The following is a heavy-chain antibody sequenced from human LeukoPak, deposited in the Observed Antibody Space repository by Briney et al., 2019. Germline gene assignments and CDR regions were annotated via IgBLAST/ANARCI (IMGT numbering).Heavy chain of an antibody. CDR3: AANFYDSSGYYLSDDAFDI. Sequence: PGGSLRLSCAASGFTFSSYSMNWVRQAPGKGLEWVSYISSSSSTIYYADSVKGRFTISRDNAKNSLYLQMNSLRAEDTAVYYCAANFYDSSGYYLSDDAFDIWGQGTMVTVSS. D-gene: IGHD3-22*01. CDR1: GFTFSSYS. J-gene: IGHJ3*02. CDR2: ISSSSSTI. V-gene: IGHV3-48*04.